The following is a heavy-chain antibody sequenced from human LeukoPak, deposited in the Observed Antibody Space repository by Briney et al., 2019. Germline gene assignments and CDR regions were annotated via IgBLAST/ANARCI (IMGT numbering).Heavy chain of an antibody. J-gene: IGHJ4*02. V-gene: IGHV3-23*01. CDR2: ISGNGEST. CDR1: GFTFSDYA. D-gene: IGHD3-9*01. CDR3: AKGANLRYFDWLHFDY. Sequence: GGSLRLSCAASGFTFSDYAMSWVRQAPGKGLEWVSAISGNGESTSYADSVKGRFTISRDNSKNTLSLQMNSLRAEDTAVYYCAKGANLRYFDWLHFDYWGQGTLVTVSS.